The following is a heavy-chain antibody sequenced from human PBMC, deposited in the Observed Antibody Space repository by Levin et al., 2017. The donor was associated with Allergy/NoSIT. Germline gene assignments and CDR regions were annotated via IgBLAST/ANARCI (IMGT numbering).Heavy chain of an antibody. CDR1: RFTFSSYG. J-gene: IGHJ4*02. Sequence: GESLKISCAASRFTFSSYGMHWVRQAPGKGLEWVAVISYDGTNKYYADSVKGRFTISRDNSKNTLYLQMNSLRAEDTAVYYCAKDLRAAAGPFDYWGQGTLVTVSS. V-gene: IGHV3-30*18. D-gene: IGHD6-13*01. CDR2: ISYDGTNK. CDR3: AKDLRAAAGPFDY.